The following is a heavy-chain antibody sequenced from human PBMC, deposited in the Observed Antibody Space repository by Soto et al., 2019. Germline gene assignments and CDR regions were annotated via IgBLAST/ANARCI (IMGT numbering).Heavy chain of an antibody. CDR1: GFTFSSYG. CDR2: ISYDGSNK. Sequence: GGSLRLSCASSGFTFSSYGMHWVRQAPGKGLEWVAVISYDGSNKYYADSVKGRFTISRDNSKNTLYLQMNSLRAEDTAVYYCAKEPSGYCSGGSCSKILILYYFDYWGQGTLVTVSS. CDR3: AKEPSGYCSGGSCSKILILYYFDY. D-gene: IGHD2-15*01. V-gene: IGHV3-30*18. J-gene: IGHJ4*02.